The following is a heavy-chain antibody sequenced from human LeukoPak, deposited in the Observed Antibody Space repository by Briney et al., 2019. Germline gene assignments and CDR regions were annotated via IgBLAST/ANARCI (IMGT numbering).Heavy chain of an antibody. CDR1: GFTFSSYG. CDR2: ISYDGSNK. J-gene: IGHJ6*03. Sequence: GGSLRLSCAASGFTFSSYGMHWVRQAPGKGLEWVAVISYDGSNKYYADSVKGRFTISRDNSKNTLYLQMNSLRAEDTAVYYCARESNGDDDYYYYYMDVWGKGTTVTVSS. D-gene: IGHD4-17*01. CDR3: ARESNGDDDYYYYYMDV. V-gene: IGHV3-30*03.